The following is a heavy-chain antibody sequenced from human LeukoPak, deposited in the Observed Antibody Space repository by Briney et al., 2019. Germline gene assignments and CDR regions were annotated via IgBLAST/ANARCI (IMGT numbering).Heavy chain of an antibody. Sequence: ASVKVSCKASGYTFTSYAMHWVRQAPGQRLEWMGWINAGNGNTKYSQEFQGRVTITRDTSASTAYMELSSLTSEDMAVYYCASLRVYYYDSSGPYYFDYWGQGTLVTVSS. CDR1: GYTFTSYA. J-gene: IGHJ4*02. V-gene: IGHV1-3*03. CDR2: INAGNGNT. CDR3: ASLRVYYYDSSGPYYFDY. D-gene: IGHD3-22*01.